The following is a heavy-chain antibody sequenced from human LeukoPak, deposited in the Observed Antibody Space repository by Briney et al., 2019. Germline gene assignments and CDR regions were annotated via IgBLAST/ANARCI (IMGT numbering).Heavy chain of an antibody. D-gene: IGHD3-9*01. CDR1: GGSISSSSYY. CDR3: ARYDLLTGSHDAFDI. J-gene: IGHJ3*02. Sequence: PSETLSLTCTVSGGSISSSSYYSGWIRQPPGKGLEWIGYMSDSGSSYYNPSLKSRVTISVDRSKNHFSLKLSSVTAADTAVYYCARYDLLTGSHDAFDIWGQGTMVTVSS. CDR2: MSDSGSS. V-gene: IGHV4-39*07.